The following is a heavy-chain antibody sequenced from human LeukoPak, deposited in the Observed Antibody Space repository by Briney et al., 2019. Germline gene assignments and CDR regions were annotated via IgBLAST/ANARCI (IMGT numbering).Heavy chain of an antibody. J-gene: IGHJ3*02. CDR2: IKQDGSEK. CDR1: GFTFSSYW. D-gene: IGHD2-2*03. CDR3: ARDGGVDIVVVSDAFDI. V-gene: IGHV3-7*01. Sequence: GGSLRLSCAASGFTFSSYWMSWVRQAPGKGLEWVANIKQDGSEKYYVDSVKGRFTISRDNAKNSLYLQMNSLRAEDTAVYYCARDGGVDIVVVSDAFDIWGQGTMVTVSS.